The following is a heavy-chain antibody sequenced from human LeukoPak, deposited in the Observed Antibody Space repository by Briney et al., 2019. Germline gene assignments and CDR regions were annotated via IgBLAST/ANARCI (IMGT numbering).Heavy chain of an antibody. Sequence: GGSLRLSCAASGFTFSSYWMNWVRQAPGKGLEWVATMKQDGSEKDYVDSVKGRFTISRDNAKNSLYLQMNSLRAEDTAVYYCARMIGISRYTPFDYWGQGTLVTVSS. J-gene: IGHJ4*02. V-gene: IGHV3-7*01. D-gene: IGHD2-2*02. CDR2: MKQDGSEK. CDR1: GFTFSSYW. CDR3: ARMIGISRYTPFDY.